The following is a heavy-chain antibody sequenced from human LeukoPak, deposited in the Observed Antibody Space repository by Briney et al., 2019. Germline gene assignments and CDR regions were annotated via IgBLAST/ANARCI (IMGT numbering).Heavy chain of an antibody. CDR3: WGRNFYGSGSYQNRFDP. V-gene: IGHV4-39*01. CDR1: GDSISSNNYY. D-gene: IGHD3-10*01. CDR2: IYYSGST. Sequence: PSETLSLTCTVSGDSISSNNYYWGWIRQPPGKGLEWIGSIYYSGSTYYNRSLKSRVTISVDTSKNQFSLKLNSVTAADTAVYYWWGRNFYGSGSYQNRFDPLGQGNLVPVFS. J-gene: IGHJ5*02.